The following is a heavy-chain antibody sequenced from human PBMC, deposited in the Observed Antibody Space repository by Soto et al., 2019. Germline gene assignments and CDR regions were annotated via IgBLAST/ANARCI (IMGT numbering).Heavy chain of an antibody. CDR2: ISPMFGAA. CDR1: GGTFNTYA. V-gene: IGHV1-69*19. D-gene: IGHD3-10*01. Sequence: QVQLVQSGAEMKKPGSSVKVSCQSSGGTFNTYAMNWVRQAPGQGPEWMGDISPMFGAANYAPKFQGRVTITADESTGTSYMQLSSLTSEDTALYFCAREVQVRAPAFVYWGQGPRVTVSS. J-gene: IGHJ4*02. CDR3: AREVQVRAPAFVY.